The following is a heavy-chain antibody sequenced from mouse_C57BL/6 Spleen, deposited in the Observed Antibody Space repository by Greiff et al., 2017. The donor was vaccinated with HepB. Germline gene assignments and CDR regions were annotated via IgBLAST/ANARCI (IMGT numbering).Heavy chain of an antibody. CDR2: IYPGDGDT. Sequence: VQLVESGPELVKPGASVKISCKASGYAFSSSWMNWVKQRPGKGLEWIGRIYPGDGDTNYNGKFKGKATLTADKSSSTAYMQLSSLTSEDSAVYFCARSVYGSSYDYAMDYWGQGTSVTVSS. V-gene: IGHV1-82*01. J-gene: IGHJ4*01. D-gene: IGHD1-1*01. CDR1: GYAFSSSW. CDR3: ARSVYGSSYDYAMDY.